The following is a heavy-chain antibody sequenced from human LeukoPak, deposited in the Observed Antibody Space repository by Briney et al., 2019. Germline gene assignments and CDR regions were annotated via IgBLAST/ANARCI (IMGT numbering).Heavy chain of an antibody. V-gene: IGHV3-64*01. D-gene: IGHD2-2*02. J-gene: IGHJ4*02. Sequence: EGSLRLSCAASGFTFNSYAMQWVRQAPGKGLEFVSVISSDGQSTYYASSVKGRFTISRDNSKNTLYLQMGSLRTEDMAMYYCAKTDCSSSSCYTVNYWGQGTLVTVSS. CDR2: ISSDGQST. CDR1: GFTFNSYA. CDR3: AKTDCSSSSCYTVNY.